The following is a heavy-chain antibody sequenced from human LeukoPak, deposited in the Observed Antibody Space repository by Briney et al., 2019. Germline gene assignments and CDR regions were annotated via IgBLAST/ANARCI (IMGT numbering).Heavy chain of an antibody. Sequence: PGGSLRLSCAASGFKFSSYWMNWVRQAPGKGLEWLAVISYDGTDKYYADSVKGRFTISRDNPKNTLYLQMNSLRAEDTAVYFCARARSGDDFNLDYWGQGTLVTVSS. J-gene: IGHJ4*02. CDR1: GFKFSSYW. V-gene: IGHV3-33*08. CDR2: ISYDGTDK. D-gene: IGHD5-24*01. CDR3: ARARSGDDFNLDY.